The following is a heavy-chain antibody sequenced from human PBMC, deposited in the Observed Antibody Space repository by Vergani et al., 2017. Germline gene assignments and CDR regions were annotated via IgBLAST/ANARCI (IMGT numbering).Heavy chain of an antibody. CDR2: INHSGST. Sequence: QVQLQQWGAGLLKPSETLSLTCAVYGGSFSGDYWSWIRQPPGKGLEWSGEINHSGSTNYNPSLKSRVTISVDTSKNQFSLKLSSVTAADTAVYYCARGTRSGYYSYYYYYMDVWGKGTTVTVSS. CDR3: ARGTRSGYYSYYYYYMDV. J-gene: IGHJ6*03. D-gene: IGHD3-3*01. V-gene: IGHV4-34*01. CDR1: GGSFSGDY.